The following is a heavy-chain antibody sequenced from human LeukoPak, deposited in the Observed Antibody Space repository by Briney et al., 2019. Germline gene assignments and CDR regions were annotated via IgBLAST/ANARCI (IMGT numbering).Heavy chain of an antibody. D-gene: IGHD3-16*02. CDR1: GFTLSSYD. CDR3: ASLSLRYFHY. J-gene: IGHJ4*02. CDR2: IRTGGDT. V-gene: IGHV3-13*01. Sequence: GGSLRLSCTASGFTLSSYDMHWVRQATGQGLEWVSAIRTGGDTYYPGSVKGRFTISRDNSKNTLYLQMNSLRAEDTAVYYCASLSLRYFHYWGQGTLVTVSS.